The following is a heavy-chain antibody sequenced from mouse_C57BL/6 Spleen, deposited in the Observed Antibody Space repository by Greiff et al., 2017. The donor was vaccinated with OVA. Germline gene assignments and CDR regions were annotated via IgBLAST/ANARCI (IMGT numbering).Heavy chain of an antibody. CDR3: ARSHDGYYSYAMDY. J-gene: IGHJ4*01. V-gene: IGHV1-54*01. Sequence: QVQLKESGAELVRPGTSVKVSCKASGYAFTNYLIEWVKQRPGQGLEWIGVINPGSGGTNYNEKFKGKATLTADKSSSTAYMQLSSLPSEDSAVYFCARSHDGYYSYAMDYWGQGTSVTVSS. CDR1: GYAFTNYL. D-gene: IGHD2-3*01. CDR2: INPGSGGT.